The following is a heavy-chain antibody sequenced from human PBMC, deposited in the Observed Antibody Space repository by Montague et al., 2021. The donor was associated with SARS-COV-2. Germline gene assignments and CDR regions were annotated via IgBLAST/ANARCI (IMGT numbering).Heavy chain of an antibody. V-gene: IGHV4-59*01. D-gene: IGHD1-1*01. J-gene: IGHJ4*02. CDR3: ARAQNICFIANCVNYFDL. CDR2: VHCTGST. CDR1: GGSIRSYY. Sequence: SETLSLTCEVSGGSIRSYYWSWIRQSPGNGLEWIGYVHCTGSTKYNPSLKTRVTLSLDTPKNHFSLRLNSVTAADTAVYYCARAQNICFIANCVNYFDLWGLGALVSVSS.